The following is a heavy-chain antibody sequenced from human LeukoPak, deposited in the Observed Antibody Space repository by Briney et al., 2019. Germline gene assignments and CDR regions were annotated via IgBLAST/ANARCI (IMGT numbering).Heavy chain of an antibody. V-gene: IGHV1-2*02. CDR2: MDPRHGRT. J-gene: IGHJ6*03. CDR3: ARDPSHFYYTDV. CDR1: GYTFTGYY. Sequence: GASVKVSCKASGYTFTGYYLHWVRQAPGQGLEWMGWMDPRHGRTNLAQKFQVRLTLTRDTSINTAYMELSRLTSDDTAVYFCARDPSHFYYTDVWGKGTAVTVSS. D-gene: IGHD3-3*02.